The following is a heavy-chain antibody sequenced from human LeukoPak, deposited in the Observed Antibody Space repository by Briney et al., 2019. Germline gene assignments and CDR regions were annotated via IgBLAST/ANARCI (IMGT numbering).Heavy chain of an antibody. D-gene: IGHD3-10*01. CDR2: VYPGDSDS. CDR1: GYSFSDYG. CDR3: ARHSPGWMVRPYCFDS. Sequence: GESLKISCKWSGYSFSDYGIAWVRQMPGKGLEWMGFVYPGDSDSRYSPSFRGQVTFSADKANSTAYLQWNSLRASDTAIYYCARHSPGWMVRPYCFDSWGQGTLVTVSS. V-gene: IGHV5-51*01. J-gene: IGHJ4*02.